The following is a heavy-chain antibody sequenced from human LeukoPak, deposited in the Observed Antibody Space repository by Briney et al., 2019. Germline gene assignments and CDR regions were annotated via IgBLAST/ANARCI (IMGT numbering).Heavy chain of an antibody. D-gene: IGHD3-9*01. CDR2: IYYSGST. V-gene: IGHV4-30-4*01. Sequence: SETLSLTCTVSGDSISSGDYYWSRIRQPPGKGLEWIGYIYYSGSTSYNPSLKSRVTISVDTSKNQFSLKLSSVTAADTAVYYCARDLANYDILTGNFGWFDPWGQGTLVTVSS. J-gene: IGHJ5*02. CDR1: GDSISSGDYY. CDR3: ARDLANYDILTGNFGWFDP.